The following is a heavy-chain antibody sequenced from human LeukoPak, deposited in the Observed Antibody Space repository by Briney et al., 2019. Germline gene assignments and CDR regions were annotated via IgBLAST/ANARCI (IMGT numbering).Heavy chain of an antibody. CDR1: GFTFSSYW. CDR2: IKQDGSEK. Sequence: PGGSLRLSCAASGFTFSSYWMSWVRQAPGKGLEWVANIKQDGSEKHYVDSVKGRFTISRDNAKNSLYLQVNGLRAEDTAAYYCARWAVTGIYLDSWGQGTLLTVSS. J-gene: IGHJ4*02. V-gene: IGHV3-7*01. CDR3: ARWAVTGIYLDS. D-gene: IGHD6-19*01.